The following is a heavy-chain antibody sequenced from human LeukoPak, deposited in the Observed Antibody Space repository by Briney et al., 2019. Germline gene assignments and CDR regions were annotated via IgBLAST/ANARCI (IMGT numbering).Heavy chain of an antibody. V-gene: IGHV3-7*01. CDR3: ARRRMGLRTGYFDL. J-gene: IGHJ2*01. Sequence: PGGPLRLSCAASGFTFSSYWMSWVRQAPGKGLEWVANIKQDGSEKYYVDSVKGRFTISRDNAKNSLYLQMNSLRAEDTAVYYCARRRMGLRTGYFDLWGRGTLVTVSS. CDR1: GFTFSSYW. D-gene: IGHD5-12*01. CDR2: IKQDGSEK.